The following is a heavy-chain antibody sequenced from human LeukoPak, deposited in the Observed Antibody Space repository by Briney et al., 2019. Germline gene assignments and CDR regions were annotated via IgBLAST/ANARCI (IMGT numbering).Heavy chain of an antibody. CDR1: GGSISSSSYY. D-gene: IGHD3-3*01. Sequence: SETLSLTCTAPGGSISSSSYYWGWIRQPPGKGLEWIGSIYYSGSTYDNPSLKSRVTISVDTSKNQFSLKLSSVTAADTAVYYCAREGAYDFWSGYLKSYYYYYYMDVWGKGTTVTVSS. J-gene: IGHJ6*03. CDR2: IYYSGST. CDR3: AREGAYDFWSGYLKSYYYYYYMDV. V-gene: IGHV4-39*07.